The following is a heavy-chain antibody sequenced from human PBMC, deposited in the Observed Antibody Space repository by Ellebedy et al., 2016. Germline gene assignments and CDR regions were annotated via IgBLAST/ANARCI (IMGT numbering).Heavy chain of an antibody. D-gene: IGHD6-19*01. J-gene: IGHJ3*02. CDR3: ADTSPERGLVMADAAFDI. V-gene: IGHV3-33*01. CDR2: IWYDGSNK. CDR1: GFTFSSSG. Sequence: GGSLRLSCAASGFTFSSSGMHWVRQAPGKGLEWVAVIWYDGSNKYYADSVKGRFTISRDNSKNTLFLQMNSLRAEDTAVYYCADTSPERGLVMADAAFDIWGQGTMVTVSS.